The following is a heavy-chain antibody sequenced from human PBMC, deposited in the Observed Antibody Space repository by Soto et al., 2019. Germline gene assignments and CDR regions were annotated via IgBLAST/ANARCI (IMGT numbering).Heavy chain of an antibody. CDR2: MYHSGST. CDR3: ARDRRTTVTTNWFDP. CDR1: GYSISSAYY. J-gene: IGHJ5*02. Sequence: PSETLSLTCAVSGYSISSAYYWGWIRQPPGKGLEGIGSMYHSGSTYYNPSLKSRVTISVDTSKNQFSLNLSSVTAADTAVYFCARDRRTTVTTNWFDPWGQGTLVTVSS. V-gene: IGHV4-38-2*02. D-gene: IGHD4-17*01.